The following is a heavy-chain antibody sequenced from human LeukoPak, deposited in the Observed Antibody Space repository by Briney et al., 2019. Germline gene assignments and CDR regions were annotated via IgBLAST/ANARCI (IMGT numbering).Heavy chain of an antibody. CDR1: GYSLTELS. V-gene: IGHV1-24*01. D-gene: IGHD1-14*01. J-gene: IGHJ2*01. CDR3: AREGTGIRSFDL. Sequence: VASVKVSCKVSGYSLTELSMRWVRQAPGKGLEWMGGVDPENGAAIYAQKLQGRVTMTEDTSTDTAYMELSRLRSGDTAVYYCAREGTGIRSFDLWGRGTLVTVSS. CDR2: VDPENGAA.